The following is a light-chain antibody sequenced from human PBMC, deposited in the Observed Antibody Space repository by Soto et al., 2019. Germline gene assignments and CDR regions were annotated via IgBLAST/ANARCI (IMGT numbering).Light chain of an antibody. CDR2: DVS. Sequence: QSALTQPASVSGSPGQSITISCTGASSDIGGHNYVSWYQQHPGKAPQLMIYDVSNRPSGVSNRFSASKSGNTASLTISGLQADDEADYYCSSYITSSTLYAFGTGTKVTVL. CDR3: SSYITSSTLYA. J-gene: IGLJ1*01. V-gene: IGLV2-14*03. CDR1: SSDIGGHNY.